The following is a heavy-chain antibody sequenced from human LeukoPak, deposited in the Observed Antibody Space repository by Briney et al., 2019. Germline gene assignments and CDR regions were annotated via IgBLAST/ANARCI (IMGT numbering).Heavy chain of an antibody. CDR1: GFTFSSYA. CDR3: ARGGDIVVVPAAIVLDY. V-gene: IGHV3-30*04. CDR2: ISYDGSNK. Sequence: PGGSLRLSCAASGFTFSSYAMSWVRQAPGKGLEWVAVISYDGSNKYYADSVKGRFTISRDNSKNTLYLQMNSLRAEDTAVYYCARGGDIVVVPAAIVLDYWGQGTLVTVSS. J-gene: IGHJ4*02. D-gene: IGHD2-2*01.